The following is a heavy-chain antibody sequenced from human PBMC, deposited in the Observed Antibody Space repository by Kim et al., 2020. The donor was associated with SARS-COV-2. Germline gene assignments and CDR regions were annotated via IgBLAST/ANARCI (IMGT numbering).Heavy chain of an antibody. D-gene: IGHD2-2*01. Sequence: ASVKVSCKASGYTFTGYYMHWVRQAPGQGLEWMGWINPNSGGTNYAQKFQGWVTMTRDTSISTAYMELSRLRSDDTAVYYCARDGRGCSSTSCYVSPKGNWFDPWGQGTLVTVSS. CDR3: ARDGRGCSSTSCYVSPKGNWFDP. V-gene: IGHV1-2*04. J-gene: IGHJ5*02. CDR1: GYTFTGYY. CDR2: INPNSGGT.